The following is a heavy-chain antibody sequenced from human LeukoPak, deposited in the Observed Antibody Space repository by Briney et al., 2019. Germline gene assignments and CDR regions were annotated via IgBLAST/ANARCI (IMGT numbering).Heavy chain of an antibody. CDR1: GFTFSSYS. CDR2: ISSSSSTI. V-gene: IGHV3-48*04. D-gene: IGHD4-11*01. J-gene: IGHJ3*02. CDR3: ARDQGTTLTSYAFDI. Sequence: PGGSLRLSCAASGFTFSSYSMNWVRQAPGKGLEWVSYISSSSSTIYYADSVKGRFTISRDNAKNSLYLQMNSLRAEDTAVYSCARDQGTTLTSYAFDIWGQGTMLTVSS.